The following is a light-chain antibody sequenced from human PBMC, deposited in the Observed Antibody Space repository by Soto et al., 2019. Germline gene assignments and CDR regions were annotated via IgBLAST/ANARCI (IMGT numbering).Light chain of an antibody. V-gene: IGKV1-39*01. Sequence: DIQMTQSPSSLSASVGDRVTITCRASQSISSYLNWYQQKPGKAPKLLIYAASSLQSGVPSRFSGSGSGTDFTLTISSLQPEDFATYHCQQSYSTPQTWTFGQGTKVEIK. J-gene: IGKJ1*01. CDR2: AAS. CDR3: QQSYSTPQTWT. CDR1: QSISSY.